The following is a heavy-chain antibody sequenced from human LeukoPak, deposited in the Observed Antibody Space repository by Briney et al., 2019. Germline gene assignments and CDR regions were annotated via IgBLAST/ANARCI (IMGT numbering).Heavy chain of an antibody. V-gene: IGHV4-4*07. CDR1: GGSISSYY. D-gene: IGHD1-26*01. CDR2: IYTSGST. J-gene: IGHJ3*02. CDR3: ARVKSRKGVGATIGAFDI. Sequence: PSETLSLTCTVSGGSISSYYWSWIRQPAGKGLEWIGRIYTSGSTNYNPSLKSRVTMSVDTSKNQFSLKLSSVTATDTAVYYCARVKSRKGVGATIGAFDIWGQGTMVTVSS.